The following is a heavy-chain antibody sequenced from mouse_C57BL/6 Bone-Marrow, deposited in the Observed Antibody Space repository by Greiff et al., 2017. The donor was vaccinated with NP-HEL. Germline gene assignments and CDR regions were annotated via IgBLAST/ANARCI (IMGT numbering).Heavy chain of an antibody. J-gene: IGHJ4*01. CDR2: IDPSDSYT. V-gene: IGHV1-69*01. CDR1: GYTFTSYW. CDR3: ARYYGSSPYAMDY. D-gene: IGHD1-1*01. Sequence: QVQLQQPGAELVMPGASAKLSCKASGYTFTSYWMHWVKQRPGQGLEWIGEIDPSDSYTNYNQKFKGKSTLTVDKSSSTAYMQLSSLTSEDSAVYYCARYYGSSPYAMDYWGQGTSVTVSS.